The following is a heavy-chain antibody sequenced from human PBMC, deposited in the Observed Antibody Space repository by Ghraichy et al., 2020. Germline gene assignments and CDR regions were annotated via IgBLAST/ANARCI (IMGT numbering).Heavy chain of an antibody. V-gene: IGHV3-43D*04. D-gene: IGHD1-26*01. CDR2: ITWDGGTT. CDR3: ARDSRGSYDY. J-gene: IGHJ4*02. Sequence: GGSLRLSCAAAGFTFHDYAIHWVRQAPGKGLEWVSLITWDGGTTHYADSVKGRFTISRDNTKNSLYLQMNSLRAEDTAFYYCARDSRGSYDYWGQGTLVTVSS. CDR1: GFTFHDYA.